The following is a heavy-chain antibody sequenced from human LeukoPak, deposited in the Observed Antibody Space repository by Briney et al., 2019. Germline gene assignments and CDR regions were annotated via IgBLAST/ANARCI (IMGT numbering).Heavy chain of an antibody. CDR1: GYTFTSYD. V-gene: IGHV1-8*01. CDR3: ARTLHLGYCSSTSCYDYYYMDV. J-gene: IGHJ6*03. D-gene: IGHD2-2*01. Sequence: ASVKVSCKASGYTFTSYDINWVRQATGQGLEWMGWINPNSGNTGYAQKFQGRVTMTRNTSISTAYMELSSLRSEDTAVYYCARTLHLGYCSSTSCYDYYYMDVWGKGTTVTVSS. CDR2: INPNSGNT.